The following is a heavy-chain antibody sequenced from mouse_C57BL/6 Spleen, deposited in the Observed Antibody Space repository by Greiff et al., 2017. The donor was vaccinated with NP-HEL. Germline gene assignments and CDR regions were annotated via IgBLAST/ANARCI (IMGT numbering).Heavy chain of an antibody. V-gene: IGHV5-6*01. D-gene: IGHD4-1*01. CDR3: ARPSSYYFDY. J-gene: IGHJ2*01. CDR2: ISSGGSYT. Sequence: EVKLVESGGDLVKPGGSLKLSCAASGFTFSSYGMSWVRQTPDKRLEWVATISSGGSYTYYPDSVKGRFTISRDNAKNTLYLQMSSLKSEDTAMYYCARPSSYYFDYWGQGTTLTVSS. CDR1: GFTFSSYG.